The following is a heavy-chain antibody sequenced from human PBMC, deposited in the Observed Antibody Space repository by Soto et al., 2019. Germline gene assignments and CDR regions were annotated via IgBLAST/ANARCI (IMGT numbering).Heavy chain of an antibody. CDR1: GYSFSSYW. CDR3: ARRLSDTSGYRYFDF. CDR2: IFPDDSET. D-gene: IGHD3-22*01. J-gene: IGHJ4*02. Sequence: GESLKISCKASGYSFSSYWIGWVRQIPGKGLEWMGIIFPDDSETRYSPSFQGKVSISVDKSITTAYLQWSSLKASDTAMYYCARRLSDTSGYRYFDFWGQGTLVTVSS. V-gene: IGHV5-51*01.